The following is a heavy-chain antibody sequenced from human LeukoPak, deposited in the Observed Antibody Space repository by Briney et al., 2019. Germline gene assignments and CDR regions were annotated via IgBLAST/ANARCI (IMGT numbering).Heavy chain of an antibody. CDR2: INDRGST. J-gene: IGHJ4*02. CDR3: ARGGYYDFWSGYYRSYLDY. CDR1: GGSFSPYY. V-gene: IGHV4-34*01. D-gene: IGHD3-3*01. Sequence: SETLSLTCAVSGGSFSPYYWSWIRQPPGKGLEWIGEINDRGSTNYNPSLKTRVTISADTSKNQLSLKLSSVTAADTAVYYCARGGYYDFWSGYYRSYLDYWGQGALVTVSS.